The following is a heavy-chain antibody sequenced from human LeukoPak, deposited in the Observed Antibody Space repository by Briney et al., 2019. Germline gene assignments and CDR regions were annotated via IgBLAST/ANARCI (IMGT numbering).Heavy chain of an antibody. CDR1: GFTFSSYG. Sequence: GGSLRLSCAASGFTFSSYGMNWVRQAPGKGLEWVASISSTGSYIYYADSGKGRFTISRDNAKKPLYLQMNSLRAEDTAVYYCARVVTVAWSERRPGYFYMDVWGKGTTVTVSS. CDR2: ISSTGSYI. D-gene: IGHD1-1*01. J-gene: IGHJ6*03. CDR3: ARVVTVAWSERRPGYFYMDV. V-gene: IGHV3-21*01.